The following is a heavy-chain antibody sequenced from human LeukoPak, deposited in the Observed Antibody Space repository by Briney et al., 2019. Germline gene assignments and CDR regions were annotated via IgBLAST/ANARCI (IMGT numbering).Heavy chain of an antibody. D-gene: IGHD6-6*01. V-gene: IGHV3-30*18. Sequence: GRSLRLSCAASGFTFSSYGMHWVRQAPGKGLEWVAVISYDGSNKYYADSVKGRFTISRDNSKNTLYLQMNSLRAEDTAVYYCAKESAARPSRNWFDPWGQGTLVTVSS. CDR2: ISYDGSNK. CDR1: GFTFSSYG. J-gene: IGHJ5*02. CDR3: AKESAARPSRNWFDP.